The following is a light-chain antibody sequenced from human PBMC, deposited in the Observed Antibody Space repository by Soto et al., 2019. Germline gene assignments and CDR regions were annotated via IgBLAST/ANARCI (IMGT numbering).Light chain of an antibody. V-gene: IGKV1-27*01. CDR1: QGISNY. Sequence: DIQMTQSPSSLSASVGDRVTITCRASQGISNYLAWYQQKPGKVPKLLIYAASTLQSGVPSRFSGSGSGTDFTLTISSLQPEDVATYSCQKYNSAPLIFTFGPGTKVDIK. J-gene: IGKJ3*01. CDR3: QKYNSAPLIFT. CDR2: AAS.